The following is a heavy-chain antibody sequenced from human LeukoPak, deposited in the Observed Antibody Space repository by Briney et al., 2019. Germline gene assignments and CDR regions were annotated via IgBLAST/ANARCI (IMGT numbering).Heavy chain of an antibody. Sequence: GGSLRLSCAASGFTFSSYGMHWVRQAPGKGLEWVAVISYDGSNKYYADSVKGRFTISRDNSKNTLYLQMNSLRAEDTAVYYCAKDRYSGSYYLWFDPWGQGTLVTVSS. J-gene: IGHJ5*02. CDR3: AKDRYSGSYYLWFDP. CDR1: GFTFSSYG. CDR2: ISYDGSNK. V-gene: IGHV3-30*18. D-gene: IGHD1-26*01.